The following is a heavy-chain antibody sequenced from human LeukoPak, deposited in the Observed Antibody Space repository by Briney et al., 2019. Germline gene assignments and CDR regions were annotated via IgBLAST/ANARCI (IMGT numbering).Heavy chain of an antibody. J-gene: IGHJ4*02. CDR2: ISSSSSYI. Sequence: GGSLRLSCAASGFTFSSYSMNWVRQAPGKGLEWVSSISSSSSYIYYAGSVKGRFTISRDNAKNSLYLQMNSLRAEDTAVYYCAREGGATNDYWGQGTLVTVSS. CDR1: GFTFSSYS. V-gene: IGHV3-21*01. CDR3: AREGGATNDY. D-gene: IGHD5-12*01.